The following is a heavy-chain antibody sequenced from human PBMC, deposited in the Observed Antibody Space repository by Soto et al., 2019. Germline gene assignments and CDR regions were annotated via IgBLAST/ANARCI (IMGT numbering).Heavy chain of an antibody. CDR1: GGSISSGDYY. CDR2: IYYSGST. CDR3: ARLWSGSRQGFDP. J-gene: IGHJ5*02. Sequence: QVQLQESGPGLVKPSQTLSLTCTVSGGSISSGDYYWSWIRQHPGKGLEWIGYIYYSGSTYYNPSPKSRVTRSVDTSKNKFSLKLSYVTAADTAVYYCARLWSGSRQGFDPWGKVTLVTVSS. V-gene: IGHV4-31*03. D-gene: IGHD3-3*01.